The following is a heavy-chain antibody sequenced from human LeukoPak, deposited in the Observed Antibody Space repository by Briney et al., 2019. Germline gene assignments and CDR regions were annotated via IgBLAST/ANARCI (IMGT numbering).Heavy chain of an antibody. CDR1: GFTFSSYT. CDR2: IGASGADT. CDR3: ARRPRDTSGYYLGAFEA. J-gene: IGHJ3*01. Sequence: GGSLRLSCEASGFTFSSYTMTWVRQAPERELEWVSAIGASGADTYYADSVKGRFTISRDNAKNTLYLHMTSLGAEDTAVYFCARRPRDTSGYYLGAFEAWGQGTTVTVSS. D-gene: IGHD3-22*01. V-gene: IGHV3-23*01.